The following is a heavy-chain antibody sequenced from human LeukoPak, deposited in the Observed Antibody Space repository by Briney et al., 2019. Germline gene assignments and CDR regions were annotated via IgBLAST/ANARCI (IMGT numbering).Heavy chain of an antibody. CDR2: IYPGDSDT. Sequence: GESLKISCKGSGYNFNTYWVAWVRQLPGKGLEWMGIIYPGDSDTRYSPSFQGQVTISADKSISTAYLQWSSLKASDTAMYYCARHNSGYDRPIDYWGQGTLVTVSS. D-gene: IGHD5-12*01. J-gene: IGHJ4*02. CDR1: GYNFNTYW. V-gene: IGHV5-51*01. CDR3: ARHNSGYDRPIDY.